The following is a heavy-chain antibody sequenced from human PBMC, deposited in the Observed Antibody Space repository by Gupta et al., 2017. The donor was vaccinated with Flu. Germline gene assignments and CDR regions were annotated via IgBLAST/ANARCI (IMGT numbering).Heavy chain of an antibody. D-gene: IGHD3-3*01. CDR3: ARDDAVGTLQFLDETPRQGVSDFDS. CDR2: IWHDGSKT. CDR1: GFYFNKCG. J-gene: IGHJ5*01. V-gene: IGHV3-33*04. Sequence: QEQLVESGGRVVQRGGSLRISCISSGFYFNKCGFQWVRQAPGKGLEWLAVIWHDGSKTFYADSVKGRFTISRDDSRDTLYLQMTNLRVDDTAVYYCARDDAVGTLQFLDETPRQGVSDFDSWGRGTLVTVAS.